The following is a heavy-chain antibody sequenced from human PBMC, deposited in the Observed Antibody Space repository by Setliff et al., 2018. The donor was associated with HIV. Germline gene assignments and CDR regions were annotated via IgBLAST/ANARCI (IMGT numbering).Heavy chain of an antibody. CDR1: GFSFGSHS. J-gene: IGHJ6*02. CDR3: ARSVIGYYYYGMDV. D-gene: IGHD3-10*01. V-gene: IGHV3-48*01. CDR2: ISSTSATI. Sequence: GGSLRLSCAASGFSFGSHSMAWVRQAPGKGLEWVAYISSTSATIFYADSVKGRFTISRDNDEKSLFLQMNDLRAEDTAVYYCARSVIGYYYYGMDVWGQGTLVTVSS.